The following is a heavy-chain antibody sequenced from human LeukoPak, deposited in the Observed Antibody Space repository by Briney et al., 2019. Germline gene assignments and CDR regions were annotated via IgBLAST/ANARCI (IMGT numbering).Heavy chain of an antibody. J-gene: IGHJ4*02. CDR2: IYYSGST. CDR3: ARAIGTRYGYFDY. V-gene: IGHV4-39*01. D-gene: IGHD1-14*01. Sequence: SETLSLTCTVSGGSISSSSYYWGWIRQPPGKGLEWIGSIYYSGSTYYNPSLKSRVTISVDTSKNQFSLKLSSVTAADTAVYYCARAIGTRYGYFDYWGQGTLVTVSS. CDR1: GGSISSSSYY.